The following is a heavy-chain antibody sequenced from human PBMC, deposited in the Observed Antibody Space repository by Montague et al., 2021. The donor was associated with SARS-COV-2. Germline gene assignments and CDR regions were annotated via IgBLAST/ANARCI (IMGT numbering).Heavy chain of an antibody. CDR1: GGSTASHY. Sequence: SETLSLTCTVSGGSTASHYWNWIRQSPGKRPQWIGYVYYNGDTKYNPSLQSRVTISIDTSENHFSLRLNSVTAADTAVYFCARGWAFDLWGQGRLVTVSS. V-gene: IGHV4-59*08. J-gene: IGHJ3*01. CDR2: VYYNGDT. CDR3: ARGWAFDL. D-gene: IGHD6-19*01.